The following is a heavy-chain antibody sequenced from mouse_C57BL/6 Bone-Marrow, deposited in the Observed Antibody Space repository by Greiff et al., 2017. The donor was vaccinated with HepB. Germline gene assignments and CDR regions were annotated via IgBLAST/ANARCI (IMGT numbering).Heavy chain of an antibody. V-gene: IGHV1-15*01. CDR1: GYTFTDYE. J-gene: IGHJ2*01. CDR3: TREGLIYYDYDDYFDY. Sequence: VQLQQSGAELVRPGASVTLSCKASGYTFTDYEMHWVKQTPVHGLEWIGAIDPETGGTAYNQKFKGKAILTADKSSSTAYMELRSLTSEDSAVYYCTREGLIYYDYDDYFDYWGQGTTLTVSS. CDR2: IDPETGGT. D-gene: IGHD2-4*01.